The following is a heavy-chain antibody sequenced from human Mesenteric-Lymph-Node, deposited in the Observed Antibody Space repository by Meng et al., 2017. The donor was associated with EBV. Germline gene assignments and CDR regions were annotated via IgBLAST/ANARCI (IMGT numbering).Heavy chain of an antibody. V-gene: IGHV1-46*01. CDR2: INPSGDFT. CDR3: ASAWGSGSELDP. Sequence: QVQLVESGAEVKKPGASGKVSCKGSGYTFTRYYIHWVRQAPGQGLEWMGIINPSGDFTSYAPKFQGRVTMTRDTSTNTVYMELSSLRSEDTAVYFCASAWGSGSELDPWGQGTLVTVSS. D-gene: IGHD3-22*01. CDR1: GYTFTRYY. J-gene: IGHJ5*02.